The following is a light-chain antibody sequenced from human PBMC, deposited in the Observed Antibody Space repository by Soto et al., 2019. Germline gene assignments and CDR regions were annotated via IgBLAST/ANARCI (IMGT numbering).Light chain of an antibody. Sequence: EIVMTQSPATLSVSPGERATLSCRASQSVSSNLAWYQQKRGQAPRLLIYGASTRASGIPARFSGSGSGTEFTLTISSLQSEDFAVYSCQQYNDWPPRYTFGQGTKLEIK. CDR1: QSVSSN. J-gene: IGKJ2*01. V-gene: IGKV3-15*01. CDR2: GAS. CDR3: QQYNDWPPRYT.